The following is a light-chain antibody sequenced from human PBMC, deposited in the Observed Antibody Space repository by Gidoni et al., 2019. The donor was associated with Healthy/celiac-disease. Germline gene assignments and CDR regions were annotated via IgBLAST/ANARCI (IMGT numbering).Light chain of an antibody. Sequence: QSALTQPASVSGSPGQSLTIPCTGTSSDVGGYNYVSWYQQHPGKAPKLMVYDVSNRPSGISNRVTGSKSGNAASLTIYGLQAEDEADYYCSSYTSSSTKVVFGGGTKLTVL. V-gene: IGLV2-14*01. CDR1: SSDVGGYNY. CDR3: SSYTSSSTKVV. J-gene: IGLJ2*01. CDR2: DVS.